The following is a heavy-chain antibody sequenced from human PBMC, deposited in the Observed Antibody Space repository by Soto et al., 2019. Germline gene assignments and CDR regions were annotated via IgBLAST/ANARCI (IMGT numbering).Heavy chain of an antibody. V-gene: IGHV4-59*01. CDR2: IYYSGST. CDR1: GGSISSYY. Sequence: PSETLSLTCTVSGGSISSYYWSWIRQPPGKGLEWIGYIYYSGSTNYNPSLKSRVTISVDTSKNQFSLKLSSVTAADTAVYYCARGRWLRYYYGMDVWGQGTTVTVSS. CDR3: ARGRWLRYYYGMDV. J-gene: IGHJ6*02. D-gene: IGHD5-12*01.